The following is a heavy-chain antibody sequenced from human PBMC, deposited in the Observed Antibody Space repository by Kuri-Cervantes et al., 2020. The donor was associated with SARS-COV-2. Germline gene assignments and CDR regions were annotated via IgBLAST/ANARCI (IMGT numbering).Heavy chain of an antibody. J-gene: IGHJ2*01. Sequence: SETLSLTCTVSGGSISSYYWSWIRQPPGKGLEWIGYIYYSGSTNYNPSLKSRVTISVDTSKNQFSLKLSSVTAADTAVYYCAREPPGWLRNSGENWYFDLWGRGTQVTVFS. CDR1: GGSISSYY. V-gene: IGHV4-59*01. D-gene: IGHD5-12*01. CDR2: IYYSGST. CDR3: AREPPGWLRNSGENWYFDL.